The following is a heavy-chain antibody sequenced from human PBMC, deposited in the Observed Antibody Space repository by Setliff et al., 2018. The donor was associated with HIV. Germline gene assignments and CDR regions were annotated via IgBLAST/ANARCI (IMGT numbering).Heavy chain of an antibody. D-gene: IGHD4-4*01. V-gene: IGHV1-69*10. CDR1: GGTFSSYA. J-gene: IGHJ4*02. Sequence: GASVKVSCKASGGTFSSYAISWVRQAPGQGFEWMGGIIPILGIANYAQKFQGRVTMTSDTSTSTVYMELRSLRSEDTAIYYCVKEYHTEVTDTRVANYFDYWGQGTLVTVSS. CDR3: VKEYHTEVTDTRVANYFDY. CDR2: IIPILGIA.